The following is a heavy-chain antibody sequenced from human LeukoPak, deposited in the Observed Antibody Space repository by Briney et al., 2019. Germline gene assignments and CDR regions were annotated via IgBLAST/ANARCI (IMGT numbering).Heavy chain of an antibody. CDR3: ARVWGMGYTADY. J-gene: IGHJ4*02. CDR2: IWYDGSMK. Sequence: GGSLRLSCAASGFTFSSHGMHWVRQAPGKGLEWVAVIWYDGSMKYYGDSVKGRFTISRDDSRNTLYLQMESLRVEDTAVYYCARVWGMGYTADYWGQGTLVTVSS. CDR1: GFTFSSHG. D-gene: IGHD3-16*01. V-gene: IGHV3-33*01.